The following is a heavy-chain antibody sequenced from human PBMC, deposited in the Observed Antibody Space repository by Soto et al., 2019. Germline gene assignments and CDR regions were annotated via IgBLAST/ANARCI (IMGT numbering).Heavy chain of an antibody. D-gene: IGHD6-6*01. CDR1: GFTFSSYG. V-gene: IGHV3-33*01. J-gene: IGHJ6*02. CDR3: ARVIGAARPERYYYYYYGMDV. Sequence: SLILSCAASGFTFSSYGMHWVRQAPGKGLGWVAVIWYDGSNKYYADSVKGRFTISRGNSKNTLYLQMNSLIAEDTAVYYCARVIGAARPERYYYYYYGMDVWGQGPKLTVS. CDR2: IWYDGSNK.